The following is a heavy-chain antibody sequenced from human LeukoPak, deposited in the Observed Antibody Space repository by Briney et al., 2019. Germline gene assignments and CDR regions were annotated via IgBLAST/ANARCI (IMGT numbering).Heavy chain of an antibody. J-gene: IGHJ3*02. CDR1: GFTFSSYG. CDR3: ARLQATKAFDI. Sequence: GGSLRLSCAASGFTFSSYGMHWVRQAPGKGLEWVAVIWYDGSNKYYADSVKGRSTISRDNSKNTLYLQMSSLRAEDTAVYYCARLQATKAFDIWGQATMVTVSS. CDR2: IWYDGSNK. V-gene: IGHV3-33*01. D-gene: IGHD5-12*01.